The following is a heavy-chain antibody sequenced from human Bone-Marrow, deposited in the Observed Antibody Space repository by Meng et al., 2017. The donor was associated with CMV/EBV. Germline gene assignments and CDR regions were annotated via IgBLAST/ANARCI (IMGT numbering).Heavy chain of an antibody. CDR2: ISSSGSTI. J-gene: IGHJ4*02. Sequence: GGSLRLSCAAPGFTFSDYYMSWIRQAPGKGLEWVSYISSSGSTIYYADSVKGRFTISRDNAKNSLYLQMNSLRAEDTAVYYCARAPIAAAGPYYFDYWGQGTLVTVSS. D-gene: IGHD6-13*01. CDR1: GFTFSDYY. CDR3: ARAPIAAAGPYYFDY. V-gene: IGHV3-11*01.